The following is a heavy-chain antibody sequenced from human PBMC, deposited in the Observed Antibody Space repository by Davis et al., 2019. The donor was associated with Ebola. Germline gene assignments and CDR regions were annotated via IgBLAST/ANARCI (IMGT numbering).Heavy chain of an antibody. Sequence: GESLKIFCVASGFTFGSYTMNWVRQAPGKGLEWVSSISSSSSYIYYADSEKGRFTVSRDNAKNSLYLQMNSLRAEDTAVYYCAREGGTYYYYYGLDVWGKGTTVTVSS. CDR2: ISSSSSYI. J-gene: IGHJ6*04. CDR1: GFTFGSYT. CDR3: AREGGTYYYYYGLDV. V-gene: IGHV3-21*01. D-gene: IGHD3-16*01.